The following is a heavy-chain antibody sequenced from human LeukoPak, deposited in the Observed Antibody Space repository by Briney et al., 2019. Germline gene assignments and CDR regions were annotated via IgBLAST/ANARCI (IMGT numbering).Heavy chain of an antibody. CDR1: VASISSYY. CDR3: ARGESAVAGDAFDI. D-gene: IGHD6-19*01. V-gene: IGHV4-4*07. Sequence: SETLSLTCTVSVASISSYYWSWIRQPAGKGLEWVGRIYTTGSTNYNPSLKSRVTMSIDTSKNQFSLNLSSVTAADTAVYYCARGESAVAGDAFDIWGQGTMVTVSS. J-gene: IGHJ3*02. CDR2: IYTTGST.